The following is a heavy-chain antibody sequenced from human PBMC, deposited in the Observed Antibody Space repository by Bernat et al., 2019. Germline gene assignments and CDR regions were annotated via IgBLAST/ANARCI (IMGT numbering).Heavy chain of an antibody. CDR1: GFTFIDAW. V-gene: IGHV3-15*01. CDR3: TTKQTHRECNGENCYDS. CDR2: IKSKADGGTT. D-gene: IGHD2-8*01. J-gene: IGHJ4*02. Sequence: EVQLLESGGGLVKPGGSLRLSCAASGFTFIDAWMNWVRQAPGKGLEFIGRIKSKADGGTTDYAAPVKGRFTISRDDSQNMVYLQMNDLKTDDTALDYCTTKQTHRECNGENCYDSWGQGALVTVSS.